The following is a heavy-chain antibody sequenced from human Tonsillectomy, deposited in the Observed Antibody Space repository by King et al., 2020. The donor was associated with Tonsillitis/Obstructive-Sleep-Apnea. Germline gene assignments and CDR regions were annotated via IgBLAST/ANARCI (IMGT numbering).Heavy chain of an antibody. CDR2: IYYSGST. V-gene: IGHV4-59*01. Sequence: HVQLQESGPGLVKPSETLSLTCTVSGGSINSYYWSWIRQPPGKGLEWIGYIYYSGSTNYNPSLKSRVTISQDMSKNQISLKVSSVTAADTAVYYCAREAWTEGPTATGYYYHYHMDVWGIGTTVTVSS. CDR3: AREAWTEGPTATGYYYHYHMDV. CDR1: GGSINSYY. J-gene: IGHJ6*03. D-gene: IGHD2-2*01.